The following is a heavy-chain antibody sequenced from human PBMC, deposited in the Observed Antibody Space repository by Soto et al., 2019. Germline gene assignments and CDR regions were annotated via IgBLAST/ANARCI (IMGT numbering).Heavy chain of an antibody. Sequence: GGSLRLSCSASGFAFSSLAMHWVRQAPGKGLEYVSSISSNGNPTYYADSVKGRFTISRDNSRNMLYLQMSSLRTEDSAVYYCVKDRSVDYWGQGTLVTVS. J-gene: IGHJ4*02. V-gene: IGHV3-64D*06. CDR3: VKDRSVDY. CDR1: GFAFSSLA. CDR2: ISSNGNPT.